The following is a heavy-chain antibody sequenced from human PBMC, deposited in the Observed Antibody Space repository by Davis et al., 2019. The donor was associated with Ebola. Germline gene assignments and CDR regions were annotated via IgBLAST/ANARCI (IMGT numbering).Heavy chain of an antibody. Sequence: GESLKISCKASGYTFPNYWIGWVRQMPGKGLEWMGIIYPADSDTKYSPSCQGQVTISADKSISTAYLQWTSLKASDTAKYYCHALGSRGFQHWGQGTLVTVSS. D-gene: IGHD3-22*01. CDR1: GYTFPNYW. J-gene: IGHJ1*01. CDR2: IYPADSDT. V-gene: IGHV5-51*01. CDR3: HALGSRGFQH.